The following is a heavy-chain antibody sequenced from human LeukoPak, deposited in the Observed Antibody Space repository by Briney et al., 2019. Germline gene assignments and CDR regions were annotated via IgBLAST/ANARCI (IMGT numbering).Heavy chain of an antibody. J-gene: IGHJ4*02. Sequence: SETLSLTCAVYGGSFSGYYWSWIRPPPGKGLEWIGEINHSGSTNYNPSLKSRVTITVDTSKNQFSLKLSSVTAADTAVYYCANFPGIAAAGTGYWGQGTLVTVSS. CDR3: ANFPGIAAAGTGY. D-gene: IGHD6-13*01. CDR2: INHSGST. CDR1: GGSFSGYY. V-gene: IGHV4-34*01.